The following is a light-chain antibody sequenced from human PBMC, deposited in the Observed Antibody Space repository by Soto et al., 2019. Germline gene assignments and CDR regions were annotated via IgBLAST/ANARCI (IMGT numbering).Light chain of an antibody. Sequence: VMTQSPATLSLSPGERATLPCRASQTVSSNLAWYQQKPGQAPRLLIYATSPRATGIPARFSGSGSGTEFTLTISSLQSEHFAVYYCQQRSNWPLTFGGGTKVDIK. CDR1: QTVSSN. V-gene: IGKV3D-15*01. J-gene: IGKJ4*01. CDR2: ATS. CDR3: QQRSNWPLT.